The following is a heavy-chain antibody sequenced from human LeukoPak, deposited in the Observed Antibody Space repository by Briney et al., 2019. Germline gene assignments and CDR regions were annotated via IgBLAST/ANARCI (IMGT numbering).Heavy chain of an antibody. CDR3: ARGFTTHDY. CDR2: ISSTGYYI. Sequence: PGGSLRLSCAASGFAFSPTTMDWVRQAPGKGLEWVSSISSTGYYIYYADSVKGRFTISGDNAKNLLYLQMNSLRVEDTAVYNCARGFTTHDYWGQGTLVTVSS. D-gene: IGHD3-22*01. V-gene: IGHV3-21*04. J-gene: IGHJ4*02. CDR1: GFAFSPTT.